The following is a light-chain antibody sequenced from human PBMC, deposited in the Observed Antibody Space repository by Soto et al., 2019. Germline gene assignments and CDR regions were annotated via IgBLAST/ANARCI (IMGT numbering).Light chain of an antibody. J-gene: IGLJ3*02. CDR2: SND. CDR1: SSNIGSNP. Sequence: QSVLTQPPSASGTPGQRVTISCSGSSSNIGSNPVNWFQQLPGTAPKLLIYSNDQRPSGVPDRFSGSKSGTSASLAISGLQSEDEADYYCAAWDDSLNSWVFGGGTKLTVL. CDR3: AAWDDSLNSWV. V-gene: IGLV1-44*01.